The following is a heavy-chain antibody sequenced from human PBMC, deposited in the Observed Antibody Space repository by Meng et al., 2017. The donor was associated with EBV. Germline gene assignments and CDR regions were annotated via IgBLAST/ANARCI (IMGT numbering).Heavy chain of an antibody. V-gene: IGHV1-3*01. Sequence: HLVQSGAGVKNPGASVKFSCKASGYAFTSYILHWVRQAPGQRLEWMGWINVGVGYTKYSQKFQGRVTISSDTSATTGYMELSSLRSEDTAVYYCVRGPPVGVPGPGDYWGQGTLVTVSS. CDR3: VRGPPVGVPGPGDY. J-gene: IGHJ4*02. D-gene: IGHD2-21*01. CDR1: GYAFTSYI. CDR2: INVGVGYT.